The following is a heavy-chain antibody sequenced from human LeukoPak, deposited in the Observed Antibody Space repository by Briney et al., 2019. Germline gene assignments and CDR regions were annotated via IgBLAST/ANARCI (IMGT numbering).Heavy chain of an antibody. CDR2: MHNSGSS. J-gene: IGHJ3*02. Sequence: KASETLSLTCTVSGASTSHFYWNWIRQPPGKGLEWIGYMHNSGSSKHNPSLKSRLTISIDTSKNQFSLQLASVTAADTAIYYCARSAEWLRNAFDIWGQGTMVSVSS. CDR3: ARSAEWLRNAFDI. D-gene: IGHD5-12*01. CDR1: GASTSHFY. V-gene: IGHV4-59*01.